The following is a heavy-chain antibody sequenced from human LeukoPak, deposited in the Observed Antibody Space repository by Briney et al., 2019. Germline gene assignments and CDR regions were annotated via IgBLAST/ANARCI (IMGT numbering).Heavy chain of an antibody. D-gene: IGHD2-21*02. CDR3: AKTPYIMVVTAITNIDY. Sequence: GGSLRLSCVASGFTFSNYAMTWVRQAPGKGLEWVSGIGGRGGYTYYTHSVRGRFTISRDNSKNTLFLQMNSLTAEDTAVYYCAKTPYIMVVTAITNIDYWGQGSLVTVSS. J-gene: IGHJ4*02. V-gene: IGHV3-23*01. CDR1: GFTFSNYA. CDR2: IGGRGGYT.